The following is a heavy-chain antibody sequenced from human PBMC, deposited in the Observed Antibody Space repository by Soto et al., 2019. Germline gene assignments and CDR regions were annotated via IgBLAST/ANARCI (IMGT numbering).Heavy chain of an antibody. D-gene: IGHD3-10*01. CDR3: AKGGGFGTGAYYNVAY. CDR1: GFSFSSYA. V-gene: IGHV3-23*01. CDR2: TTDDGGRT. Sequence: GGSLRLSCTASGFSFSSYAMTWVRQAPGKGLEWVSSTTDDGGRTFYADSVKGRFTISRDNSNNRLYLQMNSLRAEDTALYYWAKGGGFGTGAYYNVAYWGQGTLVTVSS. J-gene: IGHJ4*02.